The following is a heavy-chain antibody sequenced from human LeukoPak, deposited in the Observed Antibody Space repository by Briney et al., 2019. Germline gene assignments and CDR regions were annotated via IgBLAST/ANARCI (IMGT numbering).Heavy chain of an antibody. CDR2: ISDYNGNT. D-gene: IGHD3-22*01. CDR3: ARGVLYYYDSSGYYYVYFDY. V-gene: IGHV1-18*01. J-gene: IGHJ4*02. Sequence: ASVKVSCKASGYTLSSYGISWVRQAPGRGLEWMGWISDYNGNTNYAQKFQGRVTMTTDTSTSTAYMELRSLRSDDTAVYYCARGVLYYYDSSGYYYVYFDYWGQGTLVTVSS. CDR1: GYTLSSYG.